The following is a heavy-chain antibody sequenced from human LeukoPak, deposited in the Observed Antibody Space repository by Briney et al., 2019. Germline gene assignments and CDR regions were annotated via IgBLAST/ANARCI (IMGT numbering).Heavy chain of an antibody. CDR1: GGSISSGDYY. CDR3: ARNPGFWSGYYTY. Sequence: SETLSLTCTVSGGSISSGDYYWSWIRQPPGKGLEWIGYIYYSGSTYYNPSLKSRVTISVGTSKNQFSLKLSSVTAADTAVYYCARNPGFWSGYYTYWGQGTLVTVSS. V-gene: IGHV4-30-4*08. J-gene: IGHJ4*02. CDR2: IYYSGST. D-gene: IGHD3-3*01.